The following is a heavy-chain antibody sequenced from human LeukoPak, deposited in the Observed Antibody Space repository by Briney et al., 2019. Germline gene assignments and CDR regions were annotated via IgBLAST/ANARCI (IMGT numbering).Heavy chain of an antibody. CDR1: GYTFTSYD. CDR3: ARGPRRIVRFDP. D-gene: IGHD3-16*02. CDR2: MNPNSGNT. V-gene: IGHV1-8*01. Sequence: ASVKVSCKASGYTFTSYDINWVRQATGQGLEGMGWMNPNSGNTGYAQKFQGRVTMTRNTSISTADMELSSLRSEDTAVYYCARGPRRIVRFDPWGQGTLVTVSS. J-gene: IGHJ5*02.